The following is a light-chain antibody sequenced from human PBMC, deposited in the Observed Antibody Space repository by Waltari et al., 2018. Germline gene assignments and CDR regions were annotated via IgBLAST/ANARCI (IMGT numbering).Light chain of an antibody. J-gene: IGLJ2*01. CDR2: SDY. CDR1: RSNISDFP. V-gene: IGLV1-44*01. CDR3: ATWDDSLNGVV. Sequence: QPVLTQPPSASGTTGQRVTISCTGSRSNISDFPVHWYQHLPQTAPNLLIYSDYQRPSGVPDRFSGSKSGTSASLAISGLQSEDEADYYCATWDDSLNGVVFGGGTKLTVL.